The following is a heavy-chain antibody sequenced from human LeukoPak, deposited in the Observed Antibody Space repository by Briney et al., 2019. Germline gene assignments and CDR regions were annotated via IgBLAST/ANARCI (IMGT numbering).Heavy chain of an antibody. J-gene: IGHJ4*02. CDR1: GFTFSSYA. CDR2: ISCSGGST. V-gene: IGHV3-23*01. D-gene: IGHD6-13*01. CDR3: AKEHSSSWYYFDY. Sequence: GGSLRLSWAASGFTFSSYAMSWVRQAPGKGLEWVSAISCSGGSTYYAVSVKGRFTISRDNSKNTLYLQMNSLRAEDTAVYYCAKEHSSSWYYFDYWGQGTLVTVSS.